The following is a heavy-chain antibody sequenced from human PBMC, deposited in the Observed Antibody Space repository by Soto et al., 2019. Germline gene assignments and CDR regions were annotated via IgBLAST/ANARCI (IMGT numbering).Heavy chain of an antibody. Sequence: GGSLRLSCAASGFTFSGSAMHWVRQASGKGLEWVGRIRSKANSYATAYAASVKGRFTISRDDSKNTAYLQMNSLKTEDTAVYYCTTTLGYCSSTSCYVRNDYWGQGTLVTVSS. CDR1: GFTFSGSA. CDR3: TTTLGYCSSTSCYVRNDY. CDR2: IRSKANSYAT. J-gene: IGHJ4*02. D-gene: IGHD2-2*01. V-gene: IGHV3-73*01.